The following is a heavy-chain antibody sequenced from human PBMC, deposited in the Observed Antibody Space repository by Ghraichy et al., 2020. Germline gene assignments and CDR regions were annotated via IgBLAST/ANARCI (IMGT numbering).Heavy chain of an antibody. D-gene: IGHD1-1*01. CDR3: ARDYGTGTTSVSYYYYYGMDV. V-gene: IGHV4-61*01. CDR1: GGSVSSGSYY. J-gene: IGHJ6*02. Sequence: SETLSLTCTVSGGSVSSGSYYWSWIRQPPGKGLEWIGYIYYSGSTNYNPSLKSRVTISVDTSKNQFSLKLSSVTAADTAVYYCARDYGTGTTSVSYYYYYGMDVWGQGTTVTVSS. CDR2: IYYSGST.